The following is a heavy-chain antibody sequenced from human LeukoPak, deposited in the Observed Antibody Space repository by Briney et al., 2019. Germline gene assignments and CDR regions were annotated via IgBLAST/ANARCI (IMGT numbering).Heavy chain of an antibody. J-gene: IGHJ4*02. CDR2: ISYDGSNK. Sequence: GGSLRLSSAASGFTFSSYGMHWVRQAPGKGLEWVAVISYDGSNKYYADSVKGRFTISRDNAKNSLFLQMNSLRAEDTALYYCARDSSGWFVPFDYWGQGTLVTVSS. D-gene: IGHD6-19*01. V-gene: IGHV3-30*03. CDR3: ARDSSGWFVPFDY. CDR1: GFTFSSYG.